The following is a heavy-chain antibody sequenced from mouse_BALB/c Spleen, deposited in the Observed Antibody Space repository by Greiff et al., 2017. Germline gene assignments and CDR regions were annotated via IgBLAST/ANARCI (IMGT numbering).Heavy chain of an antibody. CDR3: ARSGYSYAMDY. V-gene: IGHV1-54*01. Sequence: VQLQQSGAELVRPGTSGKVSCKASGYAFTNYLMEGVKQRPGQGLEWIGVINPGSGGTNYNEKFKGKATLTADKSSSTAYMQLSSLTSDDSAVYFCARSGYSYAMDYWGQGTSVTVSS. CDR1: GYAFTNYL. D-gene: IGHD1-3*01. CDR2: INPGSGGT. J-gene: IGHJ4*01.